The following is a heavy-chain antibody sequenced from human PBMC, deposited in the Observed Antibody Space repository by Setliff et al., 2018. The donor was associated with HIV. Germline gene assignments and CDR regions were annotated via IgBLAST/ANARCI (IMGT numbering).Heavy chain of an antibody. CDR3: ARGGSSSSHRYYYYYYMDV. Sequence: PSETLSLTCTVSGGSISRYFWNWIRQPPGKGLEWIGYLDTRGRAIYNPSLESRVAIWMDTSKNQFSLRLTSVAAADTAVYYCARGGSSSSHRYYYYYYMDVWGKGTTVTVSS. J-gene: IGHJ6*03. CDR1: GGSISRYF. V-gene: IGHV4-4*08. D-gene: IGHD6-6*01. CDR2: LDTRGRA.